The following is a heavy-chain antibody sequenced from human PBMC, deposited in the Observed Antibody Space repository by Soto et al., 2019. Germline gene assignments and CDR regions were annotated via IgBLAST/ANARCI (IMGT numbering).Heavy chain of an antibody. D-gene: IGHD2-8*02. J-gene: IGHJ4*02. CDR2: VYHTGAT. CDR1: GASISSSY. CDR3: ARGGNRYSTVASGVGGFDF. V-gene: IGHV4-59*01. Sequence: LXLTYTVSGASISSSYRSWSRQSPERGLEWIAYVYHTGATNYNPSLKSRVTISLDTSKGQFSLNLTSLTTADTAVYFCARGGNRYSTVASGVGGFDFWGQGSLFTASS.